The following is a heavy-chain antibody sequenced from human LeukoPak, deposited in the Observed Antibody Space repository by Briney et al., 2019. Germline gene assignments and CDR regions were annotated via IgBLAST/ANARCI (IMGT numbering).Heavy chain of an antibody. V-gene: IGHV3-21*01. CDR1: GFTFSSYS. CDR3: ARESPRYDSSGCHI. D-gene: IGHD3-22*01. J-gene: IGHJ3*02. CDR2: ISSSSSYI. Sequence: GGSLRLSRAASGFTFSSYSMNWVRQAPGKGLEWVSSISSSSSYIYYADSVKGRFTISRDNAKNSLYLQMNSLRAEDTAVYYCARESPRYDSSGCHIWGQGTMVTVSS.